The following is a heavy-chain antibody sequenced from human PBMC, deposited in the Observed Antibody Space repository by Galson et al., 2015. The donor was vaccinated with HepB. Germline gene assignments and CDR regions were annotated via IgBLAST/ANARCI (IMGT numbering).Heavy chain of an antibody. CDR2: IYSGGST. CDR3: ARDRVANYAYYYYYYMDV. D-gene: IGHD4/OR15-4a*01. Sequence: SLRLSCAASGFTVSSNYMSWVRQAPGKGLEWVSVIYSGGSTYYAETVKGRFIISRDNSKNTLYLQMKSLRAEDTAVYYCARDRVANYAYYYYYYMDVWGKGTPVTVSS. J-gene: IGHJ6*03. CDR1: GFTVSSNY. V-gene: IGHV3-53*01.